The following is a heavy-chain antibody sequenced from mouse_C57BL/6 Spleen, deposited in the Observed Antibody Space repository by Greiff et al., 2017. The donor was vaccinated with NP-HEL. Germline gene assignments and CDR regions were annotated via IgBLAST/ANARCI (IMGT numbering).Heavy chain of an antibody. CDR3: ARVYDYDPSWFAY. CDR1: GYTFTSYW. Sequence: VQLQQSGAELAKPGASVKLSCKASGYTFTSYWMHWVKQRPGQGLEWIGYINPSSGYTKYNQKVKDKATLTADKSSSTAYMKLSSLTYEDSAVYYCARVYDYDPSWFAYWGQGTLVTVSA. CDR2: INPSSGYT. V-gene: IGHV1-7*01. D-gene: IGHD2-4*01. J-gene: IGHJ3*01.